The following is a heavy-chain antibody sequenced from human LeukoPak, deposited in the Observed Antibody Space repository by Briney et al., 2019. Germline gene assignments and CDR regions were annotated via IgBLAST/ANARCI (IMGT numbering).Heavy chain of an antibody. CDR2: INSDSGAT. V-gene: IGHV1-2*02. CDR1: GYTLTELS. D-gene: IGHD3-10*01. Sequence: GASVKVPCKVSGYTLTELSMHWVRQAPGQGLEWMGWINSDSGATNYAQRFQGRVTMTRDTSISTAYMELSSLRSDDTAVYYCARLPGEHWGQGTLVTVSS. J-gene: IGHJ1*01. CDR3: ARLPGEH.